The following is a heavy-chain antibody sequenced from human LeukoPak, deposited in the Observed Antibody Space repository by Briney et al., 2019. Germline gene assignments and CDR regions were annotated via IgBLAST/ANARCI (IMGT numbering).Heavy chain of an antibody. CDR3: AKDTAYCGGDCYWGYFDY. D-gene: IGHD2-21*02. CDR1: GLTVSSNY. CDR2: LYSSGTT. V-gene: IGHV3-66*01. J-gene: IGHJ4*02. Sequence: GGSLRLSCAASGLTVSSNYMTWVRQAPGKGLDWVSVLYSSGTTYYADSVQGRFTISRDNSKNTLYLQMNSLRAEDTAVYYCAKDTAYCGGDCYWGYFDYWGQGTLVTVSS.